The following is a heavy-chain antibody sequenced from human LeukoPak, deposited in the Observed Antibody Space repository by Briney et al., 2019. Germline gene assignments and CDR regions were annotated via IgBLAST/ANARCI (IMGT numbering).Heavy chain of an antibody. J-gene: IGHJ4*02. D-gene: IGHD6-19*01. V-gene: IGHV3-48*01. CDR1: GFTFSSYS. CDR3: ARVGTVAGTERDFDY. CDR2: ISSSSSTI. Sequence: GGSLRLSCAASGFTFSSYSMSWVRQAPGKGLEWVSYISSSSSTIYYADSVKGRFTISRDNAKNSLYLQMNSLRAEDTAVYYCARVGTVAGTERDFDYWGQGTLVTVSS.